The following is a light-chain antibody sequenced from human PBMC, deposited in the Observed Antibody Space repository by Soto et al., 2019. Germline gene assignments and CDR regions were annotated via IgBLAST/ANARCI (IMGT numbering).Light chain of an antibody. CDR3: QQCGSSPET. CDR2: GAS. CDR1: QSISSSF. J-gene: IGKJ1*01. V-gene: IGKV3-20*01. Sequence: DIVLTQSPSTLSLSPGQRATLYCRASQSISSSFLAWYQQKPGQAPRLLIYGASSRATGIPDRFSGSGSGTDFTLTISRLEPEDFAVYYCQQCGSSPETFGQGTKVDI.